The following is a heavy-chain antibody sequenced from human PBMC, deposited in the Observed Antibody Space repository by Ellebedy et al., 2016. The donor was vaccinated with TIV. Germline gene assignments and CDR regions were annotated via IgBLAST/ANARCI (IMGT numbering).Heavy chain of an antibody. CDR3: ARDRTSGSYYSDYYYGMDV. CDR2: IWYDGSNK. Sequence: GGSLRLXXAASGFTFSSYGMHWVRQAPGKGLEWVAVIWYDGSNKYYADSVKGRFTISRDNAKNSLYLQMNSLRAEDTAVYYCARDRTSGSYYSDYYYGMDVWGQGTTVTVSS. CDR1: GFTFSSYG. V-gene: IGHV3-33*01. D-gene: IGHD1-26*01. J-gene: IGHJ6*02.